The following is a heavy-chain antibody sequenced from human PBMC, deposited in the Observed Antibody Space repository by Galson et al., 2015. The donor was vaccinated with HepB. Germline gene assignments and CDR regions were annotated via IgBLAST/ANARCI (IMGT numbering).Heavy chain of an antibody. V-gene: IGHV4-34*01. CDR3: ARGDPVAGRGGLFDY. CDR1: GGSFSGYY. Sequence: SETLSLTCAVYGGSFSGYYWSWIRQPPGKGLEWIGEINHSGSTNYNPSLKNRVTISVDTSKNQFSLKLSSVTAADTAVYYCARGDPVAGRGGLFDYWGQGTLVTVSS. D-gene: IGHD6-19*01. CDR2: INHSGST. J-gene: IGHJ4*02.